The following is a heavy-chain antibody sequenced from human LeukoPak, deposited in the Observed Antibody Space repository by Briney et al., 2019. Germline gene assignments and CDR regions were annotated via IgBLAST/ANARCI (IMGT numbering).Heavy chain of an antibody. D-gene: IGHD3-16*01. J-gene: IGHJ6*02. Sequence: GGSLRLSCAASGFTFSDYYMSWIRQAPGKGPEWVSYIGSSGNTIYYADSVKGRFTISRDNAKNSLYLLMNSLRVEDTAVYYCARPGFGSYGMDVWGQGTTVTVSS. CDR1: GFTFSDYY. CDR2: IGSSGNTI. CDR3: ARPGFGSYGMDV. V-gene: IGHV3-11*01.